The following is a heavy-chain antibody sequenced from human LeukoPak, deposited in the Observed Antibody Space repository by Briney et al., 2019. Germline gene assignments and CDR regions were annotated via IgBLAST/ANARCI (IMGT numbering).Heavy chain of an antibody. D-gene: IGHD5-18*01. J-gene: IGHJ6*02. V-gene: IGHV1-18*01. Sequence: ASVKVSCKASGYTFTSYGISWVRQAPGQGLEWMGWISGYNGNTKYAHKVQGRVTMTTDTSTGTAYMELRSLRSDDTAVYYCARAYSYGSHYYYGMDVWGQGTTVTVSS. CDR1: GYTFTSYG. CDR2: ISGYNGNT. CDR3: ARAYSYGSHYYYGMDV.